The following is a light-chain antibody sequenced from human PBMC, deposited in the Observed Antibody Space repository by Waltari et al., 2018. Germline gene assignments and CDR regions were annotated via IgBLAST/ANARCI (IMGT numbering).Light chain of an antibody. CDR2: RAS. CDR3: QEYNNWPIT. CDR1: QNINKL. J-gene: IGKJ5*01. V-gene: IGKV3-15*01. Sequence: EVVMTQSPATLSVSPGERATLSCRASQNINKLLAWYQQTPGQAPRLLIYRASTRATGIPVRFSGSGSGTEFTLTISSLQSEDFAIYYCQEYNNWPITFGQGTRLEIK.